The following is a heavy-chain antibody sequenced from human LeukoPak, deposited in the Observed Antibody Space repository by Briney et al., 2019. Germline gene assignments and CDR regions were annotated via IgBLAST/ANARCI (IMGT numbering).Heavy chain of an antibody. J-gene: IGHJ3*02. CDR2: IGTAGDT. V-gene: IGHV3-13*01. Sequence: PGGSLRLSCAASGFTFSSYDMHWVRQATGKGLEWVSAIGTAGDTYYPGSVKGRFTISRENAKNSLYLQMNSLRAGDTAVYYCARAHCSSTSCDDAFHIWGQGTMVTVSS. CDR3: ARAHCSSTSCDDAFHI. CDR1: GFTFSSYD. D-gene: IGHD2-2*01.